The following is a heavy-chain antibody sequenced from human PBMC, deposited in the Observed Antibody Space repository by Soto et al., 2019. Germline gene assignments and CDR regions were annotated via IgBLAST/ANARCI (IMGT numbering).Heavy chain of an antibody. D-gene: IGHD6-19*01. CDR2: ISGSGGST. CDR3: AKEREEEQWLVPRYSYFVY. Sequence: EVQLLESGGGLVQPGGSLRLSCAASGFTFSSYAMSWVRQAPGKGLEWVSAISGSGGSTYYADSVKGRFTISRDNSKNPVYLQMNSLGAEDTAVYYCAKEREEEQWLVPRYSYFVYWGQGTLVTVSS. V-gene: IGHV3-23*01. J-gene: IGHJ4*02. CDR1: GFTFSSYA.